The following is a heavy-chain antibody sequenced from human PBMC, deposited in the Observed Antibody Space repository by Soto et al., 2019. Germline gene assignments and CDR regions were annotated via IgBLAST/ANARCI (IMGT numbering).Heavy chain of an antibody. CDR1: GFTFSDHY. CDR2: SRNKTKSYTT. Sequence: PGGSLRLSCAVSGFTFSDHYMDWVRQAPGKGLEWVGRSRNKTKSYTTDYAASVKGRFTISRDDSKNSLYLQMNSLKTEDTAVYYCTRATDWGWGQGTLVTVSS. J-gene: IGHJ4*02. CDR3: TRATDWG. V-gene: IGHV3-72*01. D-gene: IGHD1-1*01.